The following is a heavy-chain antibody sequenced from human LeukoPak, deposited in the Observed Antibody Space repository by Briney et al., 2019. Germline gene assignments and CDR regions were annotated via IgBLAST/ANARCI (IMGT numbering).Heavy chain of an antibody. CDR1: GLTVSTNY. Sequence: GGSLRLSCAAFGLTVSTNYMSWVRQAPGKGLEWVSVIYTGGRTYYADSVKGRFTVSRDTSKNTLYLQMDGLRAEDTAVYYRARGGSHLGAFDIWGLGTLVIVSS. CDR2: IYTGGRT. CDR3: ARGGSHLGAFDI. J-gene: IGHJ3*02. D-gene: IGHD1-26*01. V-gene: IGHV3-53*01.